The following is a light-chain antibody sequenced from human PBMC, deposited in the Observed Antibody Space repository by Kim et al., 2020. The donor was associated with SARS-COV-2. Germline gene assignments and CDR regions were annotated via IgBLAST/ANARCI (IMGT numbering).Light chain of an antibody. CDR2: LNNDGYY. V-gene: IGLV4-69*01. CDR1: SENSSYA. J-gene: IGLJ7*01. Sequence: SVKSSCSRRSENSSYASSWHHQQAAKGPRYLMKLNNDGYYIEGDGLPDRFSGSSAGAERYLTISSLRSEDEADCYCQTWGTGIAVFGGGTQLTVL. CDR3: QTWGTGIAV.